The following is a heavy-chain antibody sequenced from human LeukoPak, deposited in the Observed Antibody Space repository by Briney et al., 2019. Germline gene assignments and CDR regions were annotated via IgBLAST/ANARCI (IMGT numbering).Heavy chain of an antibody. CDR2: ISAYNGNT. J-gene: IGHJ4*02. CDR1: GYTFTSYG. D-gene: IGHD3-3*01. Sequence: ASVKVSCKASGYTFTSYGISWVRQAPGQGLEWMGWISAYNGNTNYAQKLQGRVTMTTDTSTSTAYMELRSLRSDDTAVYYCARDPSYDFWSGYPFDYWGQGTLVTVSS. V-gene: IGHV1-18*01. CDR3: ARDPSYDFWSGYPFDY.